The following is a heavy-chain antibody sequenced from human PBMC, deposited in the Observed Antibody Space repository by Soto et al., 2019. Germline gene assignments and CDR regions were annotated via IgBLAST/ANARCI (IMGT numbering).Heavy chain of an antibody. V-gene: IGHV1-24*01. J-gene: IGHJ6*02. CDR2: FDPEDGET. D-gene: IGHD6-19*01. CDR1: GYTLTELS. CDR3: ATASSGWGIYYYYYYGMDV. Sequence: GASVKVSCKVSGYTLTELSMHWVRQAPGKGLEWMGGFDPEDGETIYAQKFQGRVTMTEDTSTDTAYMELSSLRSEDTAVYYCATASSGWGIYYYYYYGMDVWGQGTTVTVSS.